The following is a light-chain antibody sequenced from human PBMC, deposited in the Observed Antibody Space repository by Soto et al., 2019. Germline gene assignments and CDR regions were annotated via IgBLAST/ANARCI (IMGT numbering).Light chain of an antibody. Sequence: QAVVTQSSSASASQGSSVKLTCTLSSGHSSYIIAWHQQQPGKAPRYLMKLEGSGSYNKGSGVPDRFSGSSSGADRYLTISNLQFEDEADYYCETWDSNTHTVFGGGTNVTVL. CDR1: SGHSSYI. CDR2: LEGSGSY. CDR3: ETWDSNTHTV. V-gene: IGLV4-60*02. J-gene: IGLJ3*02.